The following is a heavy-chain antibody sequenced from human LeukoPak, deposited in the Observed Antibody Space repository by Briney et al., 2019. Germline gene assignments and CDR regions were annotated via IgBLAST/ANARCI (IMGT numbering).Heavy chain of an antibody. V-gene: IGHV1-18*01. CDR3: ARDVVDIVVVVAALGY. CDR2: ISAYNGNT. CDR1: GYTFTSYG. J-gene: IGHJ4*02. D-gene: IGHD2-15*01. Sequence: ASVKVSRKASGYTFTSYGISWVRQAPGQGLEWMGWISAYNGNTNYAQKLQGRVTITTDTSTSTAYMELSSLRSDDTAVYYCARDVVDIVVVVAALGYWGQGTLVTVSS.